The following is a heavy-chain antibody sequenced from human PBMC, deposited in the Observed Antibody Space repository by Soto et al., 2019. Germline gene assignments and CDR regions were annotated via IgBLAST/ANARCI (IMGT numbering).Heavy chain of an antibody. V-gene: IGHV4-39*01. D-gene: IGHD6-13*01. CDR3: ARHDGWAEAGYYLDY. CDR2: IHHSGST. CDR1: GGPISSSSFH. J-gene: IGHJ4*02. Sequence: QLQLQESGPGLVKPSETLSLTCTVSGGPISSSSFHWGWIRQSPGKGLEWIGSIHHSGSTNYNPSLKSRVTISVDTSKNQFSLKLSSLTAADTAVYYCARHDGWAEAGYYLDYWGQGTLVTVSS.